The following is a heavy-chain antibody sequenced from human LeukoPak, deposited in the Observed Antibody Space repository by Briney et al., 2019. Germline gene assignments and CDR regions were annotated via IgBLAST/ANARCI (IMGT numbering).Heavy chain of an antibody. Sequence: ASVKVSCKASGGTFSSYAISWVRQAPGQGLEWMGGIIPIFGTANYAQKFQGRVTITADESTSTAYMELSSLRSEDTAVYYCARDRGVATTYYYYMDVWGKGTTVIVSS. D-gene: IGHD5-12*01. J-gene: IGHJ6*03. CDR2: IIPIFGTA. V-gene: IGHV1-69*13. CDR3: ARDRGVATTYYYYMDV. CDR1: GGTFSSYA.